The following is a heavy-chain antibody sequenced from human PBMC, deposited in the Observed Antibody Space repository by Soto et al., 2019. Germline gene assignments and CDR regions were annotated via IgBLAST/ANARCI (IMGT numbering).Heavy chain of an antibody. D-gene: IGHD4-17*01. CDR2: ISSSSSYI. CDR3: ARDKRDGDRPIPWWFDP. J-gene: IGHJ5*02. Sequence: EVQLVESGGGLVKPGGSLRLSCAASGFTFSSYSMNWVRQAPGKGLEWVSSISSSSSYIYYADSVKGRFTISRDNAKNSLYLQMNSLRAEDTAVYYCARDKRDGDRPIPWWFDPWGQGTLVTVSS. CDR1: GFTFSSYS. V-gene: IGHV3-21*01.